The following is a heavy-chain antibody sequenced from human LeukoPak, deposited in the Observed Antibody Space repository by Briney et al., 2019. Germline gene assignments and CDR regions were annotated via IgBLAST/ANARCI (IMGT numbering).Heavy chain of an antibody. V-gene: IGHV3-30-3*01. CDR1: GFTFSSYA. D-gene: IGHD3-22*01. J-gene: IGHJ4*02. Sequence: GGSLRLSCAASGFTFSSYAMHWVRQAPGKGLEWVAVISYDGSNKYYADSVKRRFTISRDNSKNTLYLQMNSLRAEDTAVYYCASVGYYDSSGYSNYTFDYWGQGTLVTVSS. CDR3: ASVGYYDSSGYSNYTFDY. CDR2: ISYDGSNK.